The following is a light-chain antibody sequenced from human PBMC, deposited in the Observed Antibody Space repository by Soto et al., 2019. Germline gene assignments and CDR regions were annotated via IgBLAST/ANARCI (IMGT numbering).Light chain of an antibody. CDR2: LEGSGSY. J-gene: IGLJ2*01. Sequence: QSVLTQSSSASASLGSSVKLTCTLSSGHSSYIFAWHQQQPGKAPRYLMKLEGSGSYNKGSGVPDRFSGPSSGADRYLTISNLQSEDEADYYCETWDSNTRVFGGATKLTVL. CDR3: ETWDSNTRV. CDR1: SGHSSYI. V-gene: IGLV4-60*03.